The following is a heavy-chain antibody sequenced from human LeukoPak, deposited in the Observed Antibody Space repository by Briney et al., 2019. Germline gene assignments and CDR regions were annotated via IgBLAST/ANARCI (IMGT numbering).Heavy chain of an antibody. CDR2: IQSDGSAT. D-gene: IGHD3-22*01. V-gene: IGHV3-74*01. Sequence: GRSLRLSCAASGFTFSSYGMHWVRQAPGKGLVWVSRIQSDGSATGYAASVKGRFTISRDNAKNTLFLQMNSLRAEDTAVYFCAKDFRRADYYDSSGYYRMIDYWGQGTLVTVSS. J-gene: IGHJ4*02. CDR1: GFTFSSYG. CDR3: AKDFRRADYYDSSGYYRMIDY.